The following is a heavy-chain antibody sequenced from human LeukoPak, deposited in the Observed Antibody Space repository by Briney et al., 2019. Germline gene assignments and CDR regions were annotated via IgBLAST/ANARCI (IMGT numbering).Heavy chain of an antibody. CDR1: GFTFSSYS. J-gene: IGHJ4*02. CDR2: ISSSSSYI. D-gene: IGHD2-2*01. CDR3: ARTLYCSSTSCYVGLDY. V-gene: IGHV3-21*01. Sequence: PGGSLRLSCTASGFTFSSYSMNWVRQAPGKGLEWVSSISSSSSYIYYTDSVKGRFTISRDNAKNSLYLQMNSLRAEDTAVYYCARTLYCSSTSCYVGLDYWGQGTLVTVSS.